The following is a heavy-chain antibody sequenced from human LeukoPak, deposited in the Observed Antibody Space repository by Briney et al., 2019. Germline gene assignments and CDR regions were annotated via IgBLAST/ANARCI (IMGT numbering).Heavy chain of an antibody. CDR3: ARPGYDFWSGNDNWFDP. Sequence: SETLSLTCAVYGGPFSGYYWSWIRQPPGKGLEWIGEINHSGSTNYNPSLKSRVTISVDTSKNQFSLKLSSVTAADTAVYYCARPGYDFWSGNDNWFDPWGQGTLVTVSS. J-gene: IGHJ5*02. D-gene: IGHD3-3*01. CDR2: INHSGST. CDR1: GGPFSGYY. V-gene: IGHV4-34*01.